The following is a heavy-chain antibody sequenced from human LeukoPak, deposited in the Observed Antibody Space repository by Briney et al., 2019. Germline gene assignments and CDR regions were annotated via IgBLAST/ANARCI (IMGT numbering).Heavy chain of an antibody. J-gene: IGHJ4*02. CDR1: GGSISSGSYY. V-gene: IGHV4-61*02. CDR3: ARGLSSGWYYFDY. Sequence: SQTLSLTCTVSGGSISSGSYYWSWIRQPAGQGLEWIGRIYTSGSTNYNPSLKSRVTISVDTSKNQFSLKLSSVTAADTAVYYCARGLSSGWYYFDYWGQGTLVTVSS. D-gene: IGHD6-19*01. CDR2: IYTSGST.